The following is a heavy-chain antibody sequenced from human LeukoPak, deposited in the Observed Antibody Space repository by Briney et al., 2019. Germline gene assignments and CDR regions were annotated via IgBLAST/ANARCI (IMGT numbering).Heavy chain of an antibody. Sequence: GESLKISCKGSGYSFTSYWIGWVRPMPGKGLEWMGIIYPGDSDTRYSPSFQGQVTISADRSISTDYLQWSSLKASDTAMYYCARSTRELTGEYDFDYWGQGTLVTVSS. D-gene: IGHD7-27*01. J-gene: IGHJ4*02. CDR3: ARSTRELTGEYDFDY. CDR2: IYPGDSDT. CDR1: GYSFTSYW. V-gene: IGHV5-51*01.